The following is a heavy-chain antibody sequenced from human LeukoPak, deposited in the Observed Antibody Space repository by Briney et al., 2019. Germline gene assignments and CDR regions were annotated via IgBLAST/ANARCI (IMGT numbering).Heavy chain of an antibody. CDR2: ISGSGDNT. D-gene: IGHD4-23*01. Sequence: GGSLRLSCAASGFTFSSYAMSWVRQAPGKGLEWVSGISGSGDNTYYADSVKGRFTISRDNSKNTLYVQVNSLGTEDTAVYYCARRGDGGRSFDYWGQGTLVTVSS. V-gene: IGHV3-23*01. CDR3: ARRGDGGRSFDY. J-gene: IGHJ4*02. CDR1: GFTFSSYA.